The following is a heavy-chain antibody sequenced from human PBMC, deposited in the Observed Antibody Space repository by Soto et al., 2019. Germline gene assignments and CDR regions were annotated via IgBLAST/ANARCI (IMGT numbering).Heavy chain of an antibody. CDR3: GRRSSWYGPAWYMDV. J-gene: IGHJ6*03. CDR2: ISGSGGST. V-gene: IGHV3-23*01. CDR1: GFTFSSYA. D-gene: IGHD6-13*01. Sequence: GGSLRLSCAASGFTFSSYAMSWVRQAPGKGLEWVSAISGSGGSTYYADSVKGRFTISRDNSKNTLYLQMNSLRAEDTAVYYCGRRSSWYGPAWYMDVWGKGTTVTVSS.